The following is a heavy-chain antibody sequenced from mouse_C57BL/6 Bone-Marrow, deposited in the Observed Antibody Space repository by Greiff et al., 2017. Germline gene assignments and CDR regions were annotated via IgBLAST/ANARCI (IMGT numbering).Heavy chain of an antibody. Sequence: QVQLQQSGPELVKPGASVKISCTASGYAFSSSWMNWVKQRPGKGLEWIGRIYPGDGDTNYNGKFKGKDTLTADKYSSTAYMQLSILTSEDSAVYYCARYYYGSSWYLDVWGTGTTVTVSS. V-gene: IGHV1-82*01. J-gene: IGHJ1*03. D-gene: IGHD1-1*01. CDR1: GYAFSSSW. CDR3: ARYYYGSSWYLDV. CDR2: IYPGDGDT.